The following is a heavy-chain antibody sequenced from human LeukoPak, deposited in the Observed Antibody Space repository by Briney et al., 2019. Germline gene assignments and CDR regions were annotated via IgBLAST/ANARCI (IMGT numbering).Heavy chain of an antibody. Sequence: SETLSLTCTVFRGSISSSDYYWGWIRQPPGKGLEWIGSISYRGNTYYNPSLKSRVTISVDTSKNQFSLRLSSVTAADTAVYYCARTTYGSGSNGLRVIPKRAFDIWGQGTMVTVSS. CDR2: ISYRGNT. CDR3: ARTTYGSGSNGLRVIPKRAFDI. V-gene: IGHV4-39*07. D-gene: IGHD3-10*01. CDR1: RGSISSSDYY. J-gene: IGHJ3*02.